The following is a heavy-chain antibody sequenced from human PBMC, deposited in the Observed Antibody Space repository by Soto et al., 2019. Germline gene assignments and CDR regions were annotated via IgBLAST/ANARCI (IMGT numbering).Heavy chain of an antibody. V-gene: IGHV1-46*01. CDR2: INPSGGST. D-gene: IGHD4-17*01. CDR3: ARVGRPTVTTYYLDL. Sequence: ASVKVSCKASGYTFTSYYMHWVRQAPGQGLEWMGIINPSGGSTSYAQKFQGRVTMTRDTSTSTVYMELSSLRSEDTAVYYCARVGRPTVTTYYLDLWGQGTQVTVSS. CDR1: GYTFTSYY. J-gene: IGHJ4*02.